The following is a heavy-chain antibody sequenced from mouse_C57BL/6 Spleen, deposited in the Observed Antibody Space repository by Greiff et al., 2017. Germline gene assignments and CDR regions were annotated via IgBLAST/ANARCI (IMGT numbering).Heavy chain of an antibody. V-gene: IGHV1-64*01. CDR3: ARKGTAQATYDY. Sequence: VQLQQPGAELVKPGASVKVSCKASGYTFTSYWMHWVKQRPGQGLEWIGRIHPNSGSTNYNEKFKSKATLTVDKSSSTAYMQLSSLTSEDSAVYYCARKGTAQATYDYWGQGTTLTVSS. CDR2: IHPNSGST. J-gene: IGHJ2*01. D-gene: IGHD3-2*02. CDR1: GYTFTSYW.